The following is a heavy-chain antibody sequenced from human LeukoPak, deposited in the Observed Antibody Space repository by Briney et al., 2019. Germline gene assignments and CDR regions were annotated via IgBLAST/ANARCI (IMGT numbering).Heavy chain of an antibody. V-gene: IGHV3-43*01. Sequence: GGSLRLSCAASGFTFDDYTMHWVRQAPGKGLEWVSLISWDGSSTYYADSVKGRFTISRDNSKNSLYLQMNSLRTEDAALYYCAKDGTLGYCSGGSCGNFDYWGQGTLVTVSS. CDR1: GFTFDDYT. D-gene: IGHD2-15*01. J-gene: IGHJ4*02. CDR2: ISWDGSST. CDR3: AKDGTLGYCSGGSCGNFDY.